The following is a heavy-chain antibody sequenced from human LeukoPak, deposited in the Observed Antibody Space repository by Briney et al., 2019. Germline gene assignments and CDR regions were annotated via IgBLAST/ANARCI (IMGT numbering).Heavy chain of an antibody. Sequence: PGGSLRLSCAASGFTLRSYWMSWVRQAPGKGLEWVANIKQDGSEKYYVDSVKGRFTISRDNAKNSLYLQMNSLRAEDTAVYYCARAGTTYNYGRDFDYWGQGTLVTVSS. CDR3: ARAGTTYNYGRDFDY. CDR2: IKQDGSEK. D-gene: IGHD5-18*01. CDR1: GFTLRSYW. V-gene: IGHV3-7*01. J-gene: IGHJ4*02.